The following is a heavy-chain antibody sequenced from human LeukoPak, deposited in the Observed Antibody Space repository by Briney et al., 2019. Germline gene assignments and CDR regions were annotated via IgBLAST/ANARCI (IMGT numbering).Heavy chain of an antibody. Sequence: SVTDSCTASGYTFTSYDINWLRQATGQGLEWVGWMNPNSGNTGYAQKFQGRVTMTTNTSIITAYMELGSLRSEGTAVYYCARVRGRYSELLYYFSTWGHGTLGTVSP. J-gene: IGHJ4*01. CDR1: GYTFTSYD. D-gene: IGHD1-26*01. CDR3: ARVRGRYSELLYYFST. V-gene: IGHV1-8*01. CDR2: MNPNSGNT.